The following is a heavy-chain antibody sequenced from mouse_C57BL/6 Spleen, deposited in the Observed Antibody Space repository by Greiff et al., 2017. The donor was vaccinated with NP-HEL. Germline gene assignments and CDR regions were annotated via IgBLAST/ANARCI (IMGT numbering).Heavy chain of an antibody. V-gene: IGHV2-2*01. CDR1: GFSLTSYG. CDR2: IWSGGST. D-gene: IGHD1-1*01. Sequence: VKLQESGPGLVQPSQSLSITCTVSGFSLTSYGVHWVRQSPGKGLEWLGVIWSGGSTDYNAAFISRLSISKDNSKSQVFFKMNSLQADYTAIYYCARKGGDYYGSSYEYFDVWGTGTTVTVSS. J-gene: IGHJ1*03. CDR3: ARKGGDYYGSSYEYFDV.